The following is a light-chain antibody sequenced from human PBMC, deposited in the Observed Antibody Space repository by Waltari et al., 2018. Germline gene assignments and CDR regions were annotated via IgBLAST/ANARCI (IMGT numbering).Light chain of an antibody. CDR2: AAS. V-gene: IGKV1-39*01. CDR1: QSISNY. J-gene: IGKJ5*01. CDR3: QQSYITPQT. Sequence: DIQMTQSPSSLSASVGDRVTITRRASQSISNYLNWYQQKPGRAPKLLIYAASSLQSGVPSRFSGSGSGTDFTLTISSLQPEDFATYYCQQSYITPQTFGQGTRLEIK.